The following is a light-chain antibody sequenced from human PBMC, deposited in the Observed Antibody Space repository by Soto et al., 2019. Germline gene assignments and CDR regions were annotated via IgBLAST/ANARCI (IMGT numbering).Light chain of an antibody. CDR1: SSDVGRYDF. V-gene: IGLV2-14*01. CDR3: ASYTSTSTRV. CDR2: EVI. J-gene: IGLJ1*01. Sequence: QSALTQPASVSGSPGQSITISCAGTSSDVGRYDFVSWYQQHPGQAPKLMIYEVIYRPSGVSNRFSGSKSGNTASLITSGLLAEDEAHYYCASYTSTSTRVFGTGTKVTVL.